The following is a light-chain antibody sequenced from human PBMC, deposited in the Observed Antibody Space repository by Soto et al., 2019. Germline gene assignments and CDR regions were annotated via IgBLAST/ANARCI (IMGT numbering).Light chain of an antibody. Sequence: EIVMTQSPATLSVSPGERATLSCRASRNINRKLAWYQQKPGPAPRLLISGASTRATGIPARFSGSGSGTEFTLTISSLQSEDFAVYYCQQYYEYPPLIFGGGTKVEIK. V-gene: IGKV3-15*01. J-gene: IGKJ4*01. CDR3: QQYYEYPPLI. CDR2: GAS. CDR1: RNINRK.